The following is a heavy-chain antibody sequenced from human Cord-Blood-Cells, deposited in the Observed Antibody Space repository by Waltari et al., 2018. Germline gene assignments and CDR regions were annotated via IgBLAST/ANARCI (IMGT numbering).Heavy chain of an antibody. CDR3: ARHRKSDAFDI. CDR1: GGSISSSSYY. V-gene: IGHV4-39*07. J-gene: IGHJ3*02. Sequence: QLQLQESGPGLVKPSETLSLTCTVSGGSISSSSYYWGWIRQPPGKGLEWIGSIYYSGSTYYNPPLKSRVTISVDTSKNQFSLKLSSVTAADTAVYYCARHRKSDAFDIWGQGTMVTVSS. CDR2: IYYSGST.